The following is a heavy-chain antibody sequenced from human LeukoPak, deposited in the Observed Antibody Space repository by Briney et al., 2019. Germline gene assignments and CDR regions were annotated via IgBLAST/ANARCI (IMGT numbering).Heavy chain of an antibody. CDR1: GFTFDDYA. CDR2: MSWNSGSI. D-gene: IGHD2-15*01. J-gene: IGHJ6*02. CDR3: AKDKGVRYCSGGSCYSRPVWNGMDV. Sequence: AGGSLRLSCAASGFTFDDYAMHWVRQAPGKALEWVSGMSWNSGSIGYADSVKGRFTITRDNAKNSLYLQMNSLRAEDTALYYCAKDKGVRYCSGGSCYSRPVWNGMDVWGQGTTVTVSS. V-gene: IGHV3-9*01.